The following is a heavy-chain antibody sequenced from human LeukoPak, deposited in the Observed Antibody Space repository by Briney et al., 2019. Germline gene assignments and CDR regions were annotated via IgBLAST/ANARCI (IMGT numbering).Heavy chain of an antibody. CDR1: GFTFGSYW. J-gene: IGHJ4*02. D-gene: IGHD3-22*01. CDR3: ARWRYYDNNGYYYYFDY. CDR2: INQDGREK. V-gene: IGHV3-7*01. Sequence: GGSLRLSCAAFGFTFGSYWMSWVRQAPGKGLEWVANINQDGREKYYVDSVKGRFTISRDNAKNSLYLQMNSLRAEDTAVYYCARWRYYDNNGYYYYFDYWGQGTLVAVSS.